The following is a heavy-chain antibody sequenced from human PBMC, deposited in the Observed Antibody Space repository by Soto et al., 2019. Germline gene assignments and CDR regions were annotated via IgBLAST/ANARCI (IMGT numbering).Heavy chain of an antibody. Sequence: SETLSLTCAVYGGSFSGYYWSWIRQPPGKGLEWIGEINHSGSTNYNPSLKSRVTISVDTSKNQFSLKLSSVTAADTAVYYCARWGSSGYLYYYYGMDFCGQGTTVTVSS. J-gene: IGHJ6*02. D-gene: IGHD3-9*01. V-gene: IGHV4-34*01. CDR3: ARWGSSGYLYYYYGMDF. CDR2: INHSGST. CDR1: GGSFSGYY.